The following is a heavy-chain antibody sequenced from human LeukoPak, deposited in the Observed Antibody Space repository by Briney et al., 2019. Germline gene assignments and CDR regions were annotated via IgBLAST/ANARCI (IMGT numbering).Heavy chain of an antibody. CDR3: ARGRITMVRGVNYFDY. Sequence: SETLSLTCTVSGGSISSSSYYWGWICQPPGKGLEWIGSIYYSGSTYYNPSLKSRVTISVDTSKNQFSLKLSSVTAADTAVYYCARGRITMVRGVNYFDYWGQGTLVTVSS. CDR1: GGSISSSSYY. D-gene: IGHD3-10*01. CDR2: IYYSGST. V-gene: IGHV4-39*01. J-gene: IGHJ4*02.